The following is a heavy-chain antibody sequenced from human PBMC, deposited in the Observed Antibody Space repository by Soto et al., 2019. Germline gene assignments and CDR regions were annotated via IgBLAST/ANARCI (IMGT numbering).Heavy chain of an antibody. CDR1: GGTFSSYA. D-gene: IGHD1-26*01. CDR2: IIPIFGTA. CDR3: ARMSGSYYYYYGMDV. Sequence: ASVKVSCKASGGTFSSYAISWVRQAPGQGLEWMGGIIPIFGTANYAQKFQGRVTITADESTSTAYMELSSLRSEDTAVYYCARMSGSYYYYYGMDVWGQGTTATVSS. J-gene: IGHJ6*02. V-gene: IGHV1-69*13.